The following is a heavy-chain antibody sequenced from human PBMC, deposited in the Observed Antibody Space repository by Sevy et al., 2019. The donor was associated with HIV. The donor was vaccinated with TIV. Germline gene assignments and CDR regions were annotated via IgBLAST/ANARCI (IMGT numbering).Heavy chain of an antibody. D-gene: IGHD6-13*01. J-gene: IGHJ4*02. CDR1: GFSLNNYW. V-gene: IGHV3-7*01. CDR3: VRAIAKDGSF. Sequence: GGSLRLSCVASGFSLNNYWMNGVRQAPGKGLEWMANINQDGSVKYYVDSVRGRFTISRDNARNLVFLQMSSLRVDDSALYYCVRAIAKDGSFWGQGTLVTVSS. CDR2: INQDGSVK.